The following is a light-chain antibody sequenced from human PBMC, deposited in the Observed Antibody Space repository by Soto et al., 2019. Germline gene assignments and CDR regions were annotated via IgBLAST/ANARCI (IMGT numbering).Light chain of an antibody. V-gene: IGLV1-47*02. J-gene: IGLJ2*01. Sequence: QSVLTQPPSASGTPGQRVTISCSGSSSNIGSNYVYWYQQLPGMAPKLLIYSDNRRPSGVPDRLSGSKSGTSASLAISGLRSEDEADYYCQSYDSGLIGLIFGTGTKLTVL. CDR2: SDN. CDR3: QSYDSGLIGLI. CDR1: SSNIGSNY.